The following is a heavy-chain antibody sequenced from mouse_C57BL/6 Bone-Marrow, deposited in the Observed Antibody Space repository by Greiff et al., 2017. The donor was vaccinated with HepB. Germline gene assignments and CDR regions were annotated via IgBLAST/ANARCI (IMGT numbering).Heavy chain of an antibody. CDR2: IYPRSGNT. J-gene: IGHJ3*01. CDR1: GYTFTSYG. V-gene: IGHV1-81*01. CDR3: ARDPPDDYGSSPFAY. Sequence: QVQLKQSGAELARPGASVKLSCKASGYTFTSYGISWVKQRTGQGLEWIGEIYPRSGNTYYNEKFKGKATLTADKSSSTAYMELRSLTSEDSAVYVCARDPPDDYGSSPFAYWGQGTLVTVSA. D-gene: IGHD1-1*01.